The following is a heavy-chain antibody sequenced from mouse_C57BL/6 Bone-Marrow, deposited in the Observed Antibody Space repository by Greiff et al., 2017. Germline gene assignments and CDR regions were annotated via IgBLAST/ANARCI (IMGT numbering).Heavy chain of an antibody. Sequence: VQLVESGAELVKPGASVKMSCKASGYTFTTYPIEWMKQNHGKSLEWIGNFPPYNDDTKYNEKFKGKATLTVEKSSNTVYLDLSRLTSDDSAVYYCARSSTFFYYFDYWGQGTTLTVSS. V-gene: IGHV1-47*01. J-gene: IGHJ2*01. D-gene: IGHD5-1*01. CDR1: GYTFTTYP. CDR3: ARSSTFFYYFDY. CDR2: FPPYNDDT.